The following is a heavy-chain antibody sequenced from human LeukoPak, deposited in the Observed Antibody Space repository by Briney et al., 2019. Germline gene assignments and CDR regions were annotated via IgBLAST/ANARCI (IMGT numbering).Heavy chain of an antibody. D-gene: IGHD6-13*01. Sequence: SETLSLTWTVSGGSISSYYWSWIRQPPGKGLEWIGYIYYRGSTNYNPSLKSRVTISVDTSKNQFSLKLSSVTAADTAVYYCASSSWYGKFDYWGQGTLVTVSS. CDR2: IYYRGST. J-gene: IGHJ4*02. V-gene: IGHV4-59*08. CDR1: GGSISSYY. CDR3: ASSSWYGKFDY.